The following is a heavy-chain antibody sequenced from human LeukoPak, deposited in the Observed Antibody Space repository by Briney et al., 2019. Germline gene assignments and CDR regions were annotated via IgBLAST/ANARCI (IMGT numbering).Heavy chain of an antibody. CDR2: ISWNSGNI. V-gene: IGHV3-9*01. CDR1: GFTFDDYA. D-gene: IGHD1-1*01. Sequence: PGRSLRLSCAASGFTFDDYAMHWVRQAPGKGLEWVSGISWNSGNIEYADSVKGRFTISRDNAKNTVYLQMNSLRAEDTAVYYCARNHWNYVYYGMDVWGQGTTVTVSS. CDR3: ARNHWNYVYYGMDV. J-gene: IGHJ6*02.